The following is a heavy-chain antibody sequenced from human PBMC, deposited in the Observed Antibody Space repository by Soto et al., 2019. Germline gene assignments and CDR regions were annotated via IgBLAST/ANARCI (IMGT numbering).Heavy chain of an antibody. V-gene: IGHV3-74*01. CDR3: ARGIQNRYGVEV. CDR2: IKTDGSSI. J-gene: IGHJ6*02. D-gene: IGHD5-18*01. Sequence: EVQLVESGGGLVQPGGSLTLSCAASGFTFSNYWMHWVRQAPGKGLVWVSRIKTDGSSISYADSVKGRVTISRDNAKNTVYLQMNGLRAEDTAVYYCARGIQNRYGVEVWGQGTTVTVSS. CDR1: GFTFSNYW.